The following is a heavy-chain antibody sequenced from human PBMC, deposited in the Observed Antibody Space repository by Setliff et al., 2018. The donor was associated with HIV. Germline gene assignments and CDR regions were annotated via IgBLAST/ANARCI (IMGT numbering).Heavy chain of an antibody. Sequence: TLSLTCAVYGGSFNGYSWTWIRQPPGKGLEWIGNIYHTGSSYYNPSLNDRATISLDTSKNQFSLKLNSVTAADTAVYYCARDRSSGWSKDWFDTWGQGILVTVSS. D-gene: IGHD6-19*01. CDR3: ARDRSSGWSKDWFDT. J-gene: IGHJ5*02. V-gene: IGHV4-34*01. CDR1: GGSFNGYS. CDR2: IYHTGSS.